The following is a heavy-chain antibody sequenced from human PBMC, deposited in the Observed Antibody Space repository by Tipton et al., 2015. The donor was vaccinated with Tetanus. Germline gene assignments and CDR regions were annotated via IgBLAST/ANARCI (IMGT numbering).Heavy chain of an antibody. CDR2: FFYSGST. Sequence: SGGSVSSGSYYWSWIRQPPGKGLEWIGYFFYSGSTNYNPSLKSRVSMAVGTSKNQFSLQLRSVTAADTAVYYCAMGDGYPYYYHMDVWGRGTTVTVSS. V-gene: IGHV4-61*01. J-gene: IGHJ6*04. CDR1: GGSVSSGSYY. CDR3: AMGDGYPYYYHMDV. D-gene: IGHD5-24*01.